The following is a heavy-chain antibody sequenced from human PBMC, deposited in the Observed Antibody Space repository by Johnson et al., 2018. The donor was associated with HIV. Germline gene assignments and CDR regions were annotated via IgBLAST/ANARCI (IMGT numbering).Heavy chain of an antibody. CDR2: IRYDGSNK. CDR3: AKDLVWNSGSYWDAFDV. V-gene: IGHV3-30*02. CDR1: GFTFSSYG. D-gene: IGHD1-26*01. Sequence: QMQLVESGGGVVQPGGSLRLSCAASGFTFSSYGMHWVRQAPGKGLEWVAFIRYDGSNKYYADSVKGRFTISRDNSKNTLYLHMNSLKPEDTAVYYCAKDLVWNSGSYWDAFDVWGQGTKVTVSS. J-gene: IGHJ3*01.